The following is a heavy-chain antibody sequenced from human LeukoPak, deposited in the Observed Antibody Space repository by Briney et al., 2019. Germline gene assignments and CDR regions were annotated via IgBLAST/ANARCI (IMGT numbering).Heavy chain of an antibody. Sequence: PSETLSLTCTVSGGSISSYYWSWLRQPPGKGLEWVAYIYYSGSTNYNPSLKSRVTISVDTSKNQFSLKLSSVTAADTAVYYCARDYGGNFDYWGQGTLVTVSS. D-gene: IGHD1-14*01. CDR3: ARDYGGNFDY. V-gene: IGHV4-59*01. CDR2: IYYSGST. CDR1: GGSISSYY. J-gene: IGHJ4*02.